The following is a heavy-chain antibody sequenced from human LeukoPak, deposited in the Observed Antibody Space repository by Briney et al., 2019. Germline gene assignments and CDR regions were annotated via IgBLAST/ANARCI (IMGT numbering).Heavy chain of an antibody. J-gene: IGHJ4*02. D-gene: IGHD2-2*01. Sequence: ASVKASCKTSGGTFSSYAISWVRQAPGQGLEWMGGIIPIFGTANYAQKFQGRVTITADESTSTAYMELSSLRSEDTAVYYCARDERLPAAVDYWGQGTLVTVSS. CDR1: GGTFSSYA. V-gene: IGHV1-69*13. CDR3: ARDERLPAAVDY. CDR2: IIPIFGTA.